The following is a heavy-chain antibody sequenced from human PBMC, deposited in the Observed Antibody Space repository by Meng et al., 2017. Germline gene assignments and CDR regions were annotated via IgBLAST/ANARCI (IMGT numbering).Heavy chain of an antibody. CDR1: GFTVSSNY. J-gene: IGHJ3*02. CDR3: ARVSRTRGAFDI. CDR2: IYSGGST. D-gene: IGHD1-14*01. Sequence: SLSCAASGFTVSSNYMSWVRQAPGKGLEWVSVIYSGGSTYYADSVKGRFTISRDNSKNTLYLQMNSLRAEDTAVYYCARVSRTRGAFDIWGQGTRVTVSS. V-gene: IGHV3-53*01.